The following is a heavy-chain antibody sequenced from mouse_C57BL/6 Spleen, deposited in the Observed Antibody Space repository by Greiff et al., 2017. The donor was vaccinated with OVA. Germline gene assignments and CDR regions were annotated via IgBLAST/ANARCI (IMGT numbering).Heavy chain of an antibody. CDR1: GYSITSGYY. D-gene: IGHD1-1*01. CDR2: ISYDGSN. CDR3: ARGYYGSSHFDY. Sequence: EVQRVESGPGLVKPSQSLSLTCSVTGYSITSGYYWNWIRQFPGNKLEWMGYISYDGSNNYNPSLKNPISITRDTSKNQFVLKLNSVTTEDTATYYCARGYYGSSHFDYWGQGTTLTVSS. V-gene: IGHV3-6*01. J-gene: IGHJ2*01.